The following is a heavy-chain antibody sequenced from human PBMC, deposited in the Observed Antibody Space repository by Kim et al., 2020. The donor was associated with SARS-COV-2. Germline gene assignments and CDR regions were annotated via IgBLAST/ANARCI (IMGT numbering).Heavy chain of an antibody. J-gene: IGHJ5*02. V-gene: IGHV1-3*01. Sequence: ASVKVSCKASGYTFTSYAMHWVRQAPGQRLEWMGWINAGNGNTKYSQKFQGRVTITRDTSASTAYMELSSLRSEDTAVYYCARDFVPAAMGQSWFDPWGQGTLVTVSS. CDR1: GYTFTSYA. D-gene: IGHD2-2*01. CDR3: ARDFVPAAMGQSWFDP. CDR2: INAGNGNT.